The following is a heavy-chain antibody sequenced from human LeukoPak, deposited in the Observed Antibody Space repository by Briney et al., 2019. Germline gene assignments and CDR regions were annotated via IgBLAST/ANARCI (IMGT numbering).Heavy chain of an antibody. CDR2: ISSSSSYI. V-gene: IGHV3-21*01. CDR3: ARVDIVVVPAAVHYYGMDV. D-gene: IGHD2-2*01. Sequence: GGSLRLSCAASGFTFSSYSMNWVRQAPGKGLEWVSSISSSSSYIYHADSVKGRFTISRDNAKNSLYLQMNSLRAEDTAVYYCARVDIVVVPAAVHYYGMDVWGQGTTVTVSS. CDR1: GFTFSSYS. J-gene: IGHJ6*02.